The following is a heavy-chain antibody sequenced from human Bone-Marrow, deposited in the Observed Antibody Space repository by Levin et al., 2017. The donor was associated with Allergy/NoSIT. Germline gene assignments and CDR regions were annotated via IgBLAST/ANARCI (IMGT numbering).Heavy chain of an antibody. V-gene: IGHV3-23*01. J-gene: IGHJ6*02. CDR2: ISGSGGST. D-gene: IGHD2-15*01. Sequence: QPGGSLRLSCAASGFTFSSYAMSWVRQAPGKGLEWVSAISGSGGSTYYADSVKGRFTISRDNSKNTLYLQMNSLRAEDTAVYYCAKASGSCYPGGPYYYGMDVWGQGTTVTVSS. CDR1: GFTFSSYA. CDR3: AKASGSCYPGGPYYYGMDV.